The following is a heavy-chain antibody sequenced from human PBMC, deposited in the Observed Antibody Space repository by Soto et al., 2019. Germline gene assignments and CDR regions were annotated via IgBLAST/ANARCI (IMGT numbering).Heavy chain of an antibody. Sequence: PGGSLRPSCAASGFTFSSYAMSWVRQAPGKALEWVSAISGSGGSTYYADSVEGRFTISRDNSKNTLYLQMTSLRAEDTAVYYCAKGLSFGVFIIYYGMDVWGQGTTVTVSS. CDR1: GFTFSSYA. J-gene: IGHJ6*02. D-gene: IGHD3-3*01. V-gene: IGHV3-23*01. CDR3: AKGLSFGVFIIYYGMDV. CDR2: ISGSGGST.